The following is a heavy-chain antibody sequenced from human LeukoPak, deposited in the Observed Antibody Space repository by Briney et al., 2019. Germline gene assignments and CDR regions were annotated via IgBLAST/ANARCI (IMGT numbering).Heavy chain of an antibody. Sequence: ASVKVSCKASGYVFTGYYIHWVRQAPGQGLEWMGWINPNSGGTNSAQKFQGRVTMTRDTSISAAYMELSRLRSDDTAVYYCARGGSSSWANPFDYWGQGTLVTVSS. CDR1: GYVFTGYY. V-gene: IGHV1-2*02. CDR3: ARGGSSSWANPFDY. D-gene: IGHD6-13*01. CDR2: INPNSGGT. J-gene: IGHJ4*02.